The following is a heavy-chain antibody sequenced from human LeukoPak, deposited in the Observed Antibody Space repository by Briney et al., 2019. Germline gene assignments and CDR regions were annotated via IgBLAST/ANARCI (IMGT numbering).Heavy chain of an antibody. Sequence: PGGSLRLSCAASGFSFSSYWMTWVRQAPGRGLEWVANLKGDGSSKYYMDSVKGRFTISRDNAKSSLYLQMNTLRAEDTAVYYCATSHDSSGNDWGQGTLVTVSS. CDR3: ATSHDSSGND. J-gene: IGHJ4*02. V-gene: IGHV3-7*03. CDR2: LKGDGSSK. D-gene: IGHD3-22*01. CDR1: GFSFSSYW.